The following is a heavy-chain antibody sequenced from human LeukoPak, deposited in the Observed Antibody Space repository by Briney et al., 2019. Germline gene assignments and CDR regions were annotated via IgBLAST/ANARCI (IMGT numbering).Heavy chain of an antibody. CDR3: AKGWGTMVRGVKASAFDI. CDR2: ISGSGGST. CDR1: GFTFSSYA. D-gene: IGHD3-10*01. J-gene: IGHJ3*02. Sequence: GGSLRLSCAASGFTFSSYAMSWVRQAPGKGLEWVSAISGSGGSTYYADSVKGRSTISRDNSKNTLYLQMNSLRAEDTAVYYCAKGWGTMVRGVKASAFDIWGQGTMVTVSS. V-gene: IGHV3-23*01.